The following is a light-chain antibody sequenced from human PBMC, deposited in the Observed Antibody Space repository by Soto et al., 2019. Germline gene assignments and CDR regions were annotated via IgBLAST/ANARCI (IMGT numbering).Light chain of an antibody. CDR1: QTISSH. CDR2: AAS. J-gene: IGKJ5*01. Sequence: DIQMTQSPSSLSASVGDRVIITCRASQTISSHLNWCQQKPGKAPNLLVYAASSLQSGVPSRFTGSGSGTDFTLTISSLQPEDFATYFCQQSYTTPITFGQGTRL. CDR3: QQSYTTPIT. V-gene: IGKV1-39*01.